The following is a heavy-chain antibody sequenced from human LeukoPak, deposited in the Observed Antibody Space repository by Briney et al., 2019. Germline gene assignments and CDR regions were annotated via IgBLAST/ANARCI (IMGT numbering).Heavy chain of an antibody. D-gene: IGHD3-16*01. CDR2: IYYSGST. CDR3: AREGGYVPDY. Sequence: SGTLSLTCAVSGTSISLSNWWTWVRQHPGKGLEWIGYIYYSGSTYYNPSLKSRVTISVDTSKNQFSLKLSSVTAADTAVYYCAREGGYVPDYWGQGTLVTVSS. CDR1: GTSISLSNW. J-gene: IGHJ4*02. V-gene: IGHV4-4*02.